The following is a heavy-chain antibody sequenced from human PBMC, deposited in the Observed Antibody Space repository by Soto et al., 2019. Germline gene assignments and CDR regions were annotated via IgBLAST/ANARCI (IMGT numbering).Heavy chain of an antibody. CDR2: LSYTGST. J-gene: IGHJ3*02. CDR3: VRELEGGVFDI. V-gene: IGHV4-30-4*01. D-gene: IGHD2-8*02. CDR1: GGPFRDAYSY. Sequence: QVLLQESGPQLVNPSQPLSLTCTVSGGPFRDAYSYWTWIRQPPGNGLEWMGYLSYTGSTYYNPSLSNRASISVDEASNHLSLRLSSVTAADTAVYYCVRELEGGVFDIWGRGTLVTVSS.